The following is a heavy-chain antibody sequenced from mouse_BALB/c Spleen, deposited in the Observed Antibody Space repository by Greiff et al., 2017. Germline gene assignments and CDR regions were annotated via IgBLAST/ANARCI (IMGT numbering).Heavy chain of an antibody. J-gene: IGHJ4*01. V-gene: IGHV1-63*02. CDR1: GYTFTNYW. CDR3: ARGSSGYLYYAMDY. D-gene: IGHD3-1*01. Sequence: VQGVESGAELVRPGTSVKMSCKAAGYTFTNYWIGWVKQRPGHGLEWIGDIYPGGGYTNYNEKFKGKATLTADTSSSTAYMQLSSLTSEDSAIYYCARGSSGYLYYAMDYWGQGTSVTVSS. CDR2: IYPGGGYT.